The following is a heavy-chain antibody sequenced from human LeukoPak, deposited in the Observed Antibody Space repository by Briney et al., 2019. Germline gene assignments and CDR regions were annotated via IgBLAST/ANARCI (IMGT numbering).Heavy chain of an antibody. J-gene: IGHJ6*03. D-gene: IGHD6-19*01. V-gene: IGHV1-69*06. CDR1: GGTFSSYA. CDR2: IIPIFGTA. Sequence: SVKVSCKASGGTFSSYAISWVRQAPGQGLEWMGGIIPIFGTANYAQKFQGRVTITADKSTSTAYMELSSLRSDDTAVYYCARDPSSGWPFYYYYMDVWGKGTTVTVSS. CDR3: ARDPSSGWPFYYYYMDV.